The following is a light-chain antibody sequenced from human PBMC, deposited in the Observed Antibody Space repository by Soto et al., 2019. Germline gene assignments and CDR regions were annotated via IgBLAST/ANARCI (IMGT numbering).Light chain of an antibody. V-gene: IGKV3-20*01. CDR2: AAS. CDR1: QSVSNTY. Sequence: EIVLTQSPDTLSLFPGERATLSCRASQSVSNTYLAWYQQKPGQAPRPLISAASTRATGTPDRFSGSGSGTDFTLTISRLEPEDFAIYYCQQYGSSRWTFGQGTKGEIK. J-gene: IGKJ1*01. CDR3: QQYGSSRWT.